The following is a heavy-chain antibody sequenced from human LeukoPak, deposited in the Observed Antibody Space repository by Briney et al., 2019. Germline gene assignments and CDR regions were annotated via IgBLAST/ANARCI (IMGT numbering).Heavy chain of an antibody. CDR1: GGSINNFN. J-gene: IGHJ4*02. V-gene: IGHV4-59*01. Sequence: SETLSLTCTVSGGSINNFNWYWVRQHPGKGLEWIGYIYYTGGTNYNPSLKSRVTISVDTSKNLFSLRLTYLTAADKAVYYCARVGDSGSSFDYWGQGIQVTVSS. CDR2: IYYTGGT. D-gene: IGHD3-10*01. CDR3: ARVGDSGSSFDY.